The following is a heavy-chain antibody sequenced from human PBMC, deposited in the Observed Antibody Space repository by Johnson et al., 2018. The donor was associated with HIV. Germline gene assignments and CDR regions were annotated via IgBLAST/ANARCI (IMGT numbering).Heavy chain of an antibody. J-gene: IGHJ3*01. D-gene: IGHD1-26*01. Sequence: EVQLVESGGGVVRPGGSLRLSCAASGFTFDDYGLNWVRQAPGKGLQWISGINWNGGSASCADSLKGRCTVSRDNAKNSLYLQLTSLRAEDTAFYYCARRASGSLSFDLWGQGTMVAVSS. CDR3: ARRASGSLSFDL. V-gene: IGHV3-20*04. CDR1: GFTFDDYG. CDR2: INWNGGSA.